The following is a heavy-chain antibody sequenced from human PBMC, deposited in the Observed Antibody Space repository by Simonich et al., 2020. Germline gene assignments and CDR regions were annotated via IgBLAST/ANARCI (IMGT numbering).Heavy chain of an antibody. D-gene: IGHD6-13*01. CDR2: ISSISSYK. CDR1: GFTFSSYS. CDR3: ARDAAGDY. V-gene: IGHV3-21*01. Sequence: EVQLVESGGGLVKPGGSLRLSCAASGFTFSSYSMKWVRQAQGKGLESVSSISSISSYKYYADSVKCRFTISRDNAKNSLYLQMNSLRAEDTAVYYCARDAAGDYWGQGTLVTVSS. J-gene: IGHJ4*02.